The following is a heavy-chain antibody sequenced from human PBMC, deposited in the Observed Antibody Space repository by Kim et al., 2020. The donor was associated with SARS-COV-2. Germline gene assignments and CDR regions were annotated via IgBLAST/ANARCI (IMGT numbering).Heavy chain of an antibody. CDR2: ISFDGNND. CDR1: GFTFNTYT. D-gene: IGHD3-10*01. CDR3: AGAHYYGSGSFYHFHY. J-gene: IGHJ4*02. Sequence: GGSLRLSCAASGFTFNTYTMHWVRQAPGRGLEWVAAISFDGNNDFYAGSVKGRFTISRDTSKNTLYVQMDSLRPEDTAVYYCAGAHYYGSGSFYHFHYWGQGTLVTVFS. V-gene: IGHV3-30-3*01.